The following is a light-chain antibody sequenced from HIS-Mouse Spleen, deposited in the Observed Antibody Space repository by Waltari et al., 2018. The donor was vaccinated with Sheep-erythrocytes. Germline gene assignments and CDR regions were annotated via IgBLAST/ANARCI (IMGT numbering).Light chain of an antibody. V-gene: IGKV1D-13*01. CDR2: DAA. Sequence: AIQLTQSPSSLSASVGDRVTITCWASQGISSALAWYQQKPGKAPKLLIYDAASLESGVPSRFSGSGSGTDFTLTISSLQPEEFATYYCQQFNNYPRTFGQGTKVEIK. J-gene: IGKJ1*01. CDR1: QGISSA. CDR3: QQFNNYPRT.